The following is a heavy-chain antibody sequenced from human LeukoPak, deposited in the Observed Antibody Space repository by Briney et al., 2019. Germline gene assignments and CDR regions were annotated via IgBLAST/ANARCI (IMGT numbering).Heavy chain of an antibody. Sequence: SETLSLTCTVSGGSISSYYRSWIRQPPEKGLEWIGYIYTSGSTNYNPSLKSRVTISVDTSKNQFSLKLSSVTAADTAVYYCARRSYYYGSGSYYTYFDYWGQGTLVTVSS. CDR1: GGSISSYY. D-gene: IGHD3-10*01. CDR2: IYTSGST. J-gene: IGHJ4*02. V-gene: IGHV4-4*09. CDR3: ARRSYYYGSGSYYTYFDY.